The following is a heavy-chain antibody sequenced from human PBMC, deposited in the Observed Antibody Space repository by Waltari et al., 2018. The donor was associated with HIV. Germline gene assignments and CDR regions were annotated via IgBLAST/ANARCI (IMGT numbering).Heavy chain of an antibody. V-gene: IGHV3-7*01. D-gene: IGHD4-17*01. CDR2: IKDDGSDK. J-gene: IGHJ1*01. CDR3: AREGSTVASFHH. Sequence: EVQLVESGGGLVQPGGSLRLSCAACGLSFKTHWMTWVRLAPGKGLELVANIKDDGSDKFDVDSVKGRFTISRDNAKNSLYLQMNSLRVEDTAIYYCAREGSTVASFHHWGQGTLVTVSS. CDR1: GLSFKTHW.